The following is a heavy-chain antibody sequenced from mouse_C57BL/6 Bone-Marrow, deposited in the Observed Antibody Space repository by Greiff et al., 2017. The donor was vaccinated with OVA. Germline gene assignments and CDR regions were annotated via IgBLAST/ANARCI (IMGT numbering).Heavy chain of an antibody. CDR1: EYEFPSHD. CDR2: INSDGGST. D-gene: IGHD2-2*01. V-gene: IGHV5-2*01. CDR3: ARHGDSILWFPYYFDY. Sequence: DVHLVESGGGLVQPGESLKLSCESNEYEFPSHDMSWVRKTPEKRLELVAAINSDGGSTYYPDTMERRFIISRDNTKKTLYLQMSSLRSEDTALYYCARHGDSILWFPYYFDYWGQGTTLTVSS. J-gene: IGHJ2*01.